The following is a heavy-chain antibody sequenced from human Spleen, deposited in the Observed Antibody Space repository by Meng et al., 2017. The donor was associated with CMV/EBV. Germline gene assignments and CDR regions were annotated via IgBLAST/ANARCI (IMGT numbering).Heavy chain of an antibody. D-gene: IGHD3-10*01. Sequence: GESLKISCAASGCTVSRNEMGWVRQAPGKGLEWVSVIYPGGSTYFADSVKGRFTISRDNSMHTLYLQMNNLRAEDTAMDFCSRLSRDGTGNNYAMDGWGLGTSVTVSS. CDR1: GCTVSRNE. CDR2: IYPGGST. V-gene: IGHV3-53*01. CDR3: SRLSRDGTGNNYAMDG. J-gene: IGHJ6*02.